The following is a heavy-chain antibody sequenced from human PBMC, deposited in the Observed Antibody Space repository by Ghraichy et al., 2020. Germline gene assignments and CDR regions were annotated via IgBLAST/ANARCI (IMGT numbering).Heavy chain of an antibody. V-gene: IGHV3-30*18. D-gene: IGHD6-19*01. Sequence: GGSLRLSCAASGFTFSSYGMHWVRQAPGKGLEWVAVISKDGSNKYYADSVKVRFTISRDNSKNTLYLQMNSLRPEDTAVYYCAKDPWVRQWLATHYFDYWGQGTLVTVSS. CDR1: GFTFSSYG. J-gene: IGHJ4*02. CDR2: ISKDGSNK. CDR3: AKDPWVRQWLATHYFDY.